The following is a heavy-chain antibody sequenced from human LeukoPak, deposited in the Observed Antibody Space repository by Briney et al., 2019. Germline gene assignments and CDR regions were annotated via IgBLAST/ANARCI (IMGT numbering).Heavy chain of an antibody. CDR2: INHSGST. CDR1: GGSFSGYY. V-gene: IGHV4-34*01. J-gene: IGHJ6*03. CDR3: ARLRPYYYYMDV. Sequence: PSETLSLTCAVYGGSFSGYYWSWIRQPPGKGLEWIGEINHSGSTNYNPSLKSRVTISVDTSKNQFSLKLSSVTAADTAVYYCARLRPYYYYMDVWGKGTRSPSP.